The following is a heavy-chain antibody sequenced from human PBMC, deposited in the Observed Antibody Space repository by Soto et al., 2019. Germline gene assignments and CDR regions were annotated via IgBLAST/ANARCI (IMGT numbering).Heavy chain of an antibody. J-gene: IGHJ6*02. Sequence: GASVKVSCKASGGTFSSYAISWVRQAPGQGLEWMGGIIPIFGTANYAQKFKGRVTITADESTSTAYMELSSLRSEDTAVYYCARVTMVRGVTPPYYYYGMDVWGQGTTVTVSS. CDR2: IIPIFGTA. CDR3: ARVTMVRGVTPPYYYYGMDV. D-gene: IGHD3-10*01. V-gene: IGHV1-69*13. CDR1: GGTFSSYA.